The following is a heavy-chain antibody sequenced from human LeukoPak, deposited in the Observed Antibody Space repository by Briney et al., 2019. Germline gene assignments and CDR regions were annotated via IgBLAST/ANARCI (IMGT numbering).Heavy chain of an antibody. J-gene: IGHJ4*02. Sequence: GGSLRLSCAASEFTFSSHWMHWVRQAPGKGLVWVSRIKSDGSSTSYADSVKGRFTISRDNARNTLYLQMNSLRAEDTAVYYCARGYCSGGSCYSWFDYWGQGILVSVSS. D-gene: IGHD2-15*01. CDR3: ARGYCSGGSCYSWFDY. CDR2: IKSDGSST. V-gene: IGHV3-74*01. CDR1: EFTFSSHW.